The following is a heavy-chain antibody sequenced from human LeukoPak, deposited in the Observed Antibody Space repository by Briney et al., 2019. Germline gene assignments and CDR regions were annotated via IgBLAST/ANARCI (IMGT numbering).Heavy chain of an antibody. CDR1: NYSISSGYY. J-gene: IGHJ4*02. Sequence: PSETRSLTCVVSNYSISSGYYWGWIRQPPGKGLEWIGSIYHSGSTYYNPSLKSRVTISIDTPKNQFSLKLSSVTAADTVVYSCARAGPFYNFWSGHECYFDYWGQGTLVTVSS. D-gene: IGHD3-3*01. V-gene: IGHV4-38-2*01. CDR3: ARAGPFYNFWSGHECYFDY. CDR2: IYHSGST.